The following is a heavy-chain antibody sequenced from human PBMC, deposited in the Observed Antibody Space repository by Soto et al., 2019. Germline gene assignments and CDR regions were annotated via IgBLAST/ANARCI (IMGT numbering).Heavy chain of an antibody. CDR1: GGSISSYY. J-gene: IGHJ6*02. V-gene: IGHV4-59*01. Sequence: SETLSLTCTVSGGSISSYYWSWIRQPPGKGLEWIGYIYYSGSTNYNPSLKSRVTISVDTSKNQFSLKLSSVTAADTAVYYCGRDCTIFGVVTPCYYYGMDVWGQGTTVTVSS. CDR2: IYYSGST. D-gene: IGHD3-3*01. CDR3: GRDCTIFGVVTPCYYYGMDV.